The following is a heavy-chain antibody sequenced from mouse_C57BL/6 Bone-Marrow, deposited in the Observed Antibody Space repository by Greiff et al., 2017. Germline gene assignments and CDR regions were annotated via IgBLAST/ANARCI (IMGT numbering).Heavy chain of an antibody. V-gene: IGHV10-3*01. CDR3: VREGGLYDYFYYYAMDY. Sequence: EVKVEESGGGLVQPKGSLKLSCAASGFTFNTYAMHWVRQAPGKGLEWVARIRSKSSNYATYYADSVKDRLTISRDDSQSMLYLQMNNLKTEDTAMYYCVREGGLYDYFYYYAMDYWGQGTSVTVSS. D-gene: IGHD2-4*01. CDR2: IRSKSSNYAT. CDR1: GFTFNTYA. J-gene: IGHJ4*01.